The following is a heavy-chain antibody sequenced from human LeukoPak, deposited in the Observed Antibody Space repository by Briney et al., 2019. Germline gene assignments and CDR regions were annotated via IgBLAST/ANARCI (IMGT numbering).Heavy chain of an antibody. CDR1: GGSISSSSYY. CDR2: IYYSGST. Sequence: SETLSLTCTVSGGSISSSSYYRGWIRQPPGKGLEWIGSIYYSGSTYYNPSLKSRVTISVDTSKNQFSLKLSSVTAADTAVYYCASVRKGNYDFWSGYPAYYGMDVWGQGTTVTVSS. CDR3: ASVRKGNYDFWSGYPAYYGMDV. D-gene: IGHD3-3*01. V-gene: IGHV4-39*01. J-gene: IGHJ6*02.